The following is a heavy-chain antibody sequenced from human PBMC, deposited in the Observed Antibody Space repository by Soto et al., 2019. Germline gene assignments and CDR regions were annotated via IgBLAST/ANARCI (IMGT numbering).Heavy chain of an antibody. CDR2: TKSKTDGGTT. CDR3: TTEYSSGWYDS. Sequence: EVQLVESGGGLVKPGGSLRLSCAASGFTFSNAWMSWVRQAPGKGLEWVGRTKSKTDGGTTDYAAPVKGRFTISRDDSNNTLYLQMKSLKTEDTAVYYCTTEYSSGWYDSWGQGTLVTVSS. CDR1: GFTFSNAW. J-gene: IGHJ4*02. V-gene: IGHV3-15*01. D-gene: IGHD6-19*01.